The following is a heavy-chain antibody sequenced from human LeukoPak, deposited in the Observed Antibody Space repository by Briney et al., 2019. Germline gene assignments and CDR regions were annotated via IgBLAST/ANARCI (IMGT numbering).Heavy chain of an antibody. CDR2: IIPMLGTT. D-gene: IGHD2-2*01. V-gene: IGHV1-69*13. CDR1: GGTFSNYA. J-gene: IGHJ5*01. CDR3: ARDHRRRYCSSTRCYLGWFDS. Sequence: ASLKVSCKASGGTFSNYAISWVRQAPGQGLEWMGGIIPMLGTTIYAQKFQGRVTITADESTNTAYMELSSLRSEDTAVYYCARDHRRRYCSSTRCYLGWFDSWGQGTLVTVSS.